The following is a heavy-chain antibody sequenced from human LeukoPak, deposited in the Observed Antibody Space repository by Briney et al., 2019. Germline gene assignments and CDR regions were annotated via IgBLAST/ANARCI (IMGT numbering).Heavy chain of an antibody. Sequence: SETLSLTCAVSGVSFSNYYWCWIRQSPGKGLEWIGEINYSGTPTYNPSLKSRVTISVDVSKNQVSLNLRSVTAADTAVYYCARQGQGLFDYWGQGTLVTVSS. V-gene: IGHV4-34*01. CDR3: ARQGQGLFDY. CDR2: INYSGTP. CDR1: GVSFSNYY. J-gene: IGHJ4*02.